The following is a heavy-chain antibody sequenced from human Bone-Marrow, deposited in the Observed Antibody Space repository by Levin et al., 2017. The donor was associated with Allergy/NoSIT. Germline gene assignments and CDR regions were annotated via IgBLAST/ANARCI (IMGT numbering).Heavy chain of an antibody. CDR1: GFTFSNYA. CDR3: AKGCGGNCFSDFDY. V-gene: IGHV3-23*01. J-gene: IGHJ4*02. Sequence: GGSLRLSCAASGFTFSNYAMSWVRQAPGKGLEWVSTISGSGGGTYYADSVKGRFTVSRDNSKNTLYLQMNSLRAEDTAVYYCAKGCGGNCFSDFDYWGQGTLVTVSS. CDR2: ISGSGGGT. D-gene: IGHD2-21*02.